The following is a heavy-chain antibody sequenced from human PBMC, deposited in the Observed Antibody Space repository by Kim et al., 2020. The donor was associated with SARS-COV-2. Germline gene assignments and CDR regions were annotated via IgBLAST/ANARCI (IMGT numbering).Heavy chain of an antibody. J-gene: IGHJ6*02. CDR1: GFTFSSYE. CDR3: ARGPTYYDILTGYYKGTYYDYGMDV. D-gene: IGHD3-9*01. CDR2: ISSSGSTI. Sequence: GGSLRLSCAASGFTFSSYEMNWVRQAPGKGLEWVSYISSSGSTIYYADSVKGRFTISRDNAKNSLYLQMNSLRAEDTAVYYCARGPTYYDILTGYYKGTYYDYGMDVWDQGTAVTVSS. V-gene: IGHV3-48*03.